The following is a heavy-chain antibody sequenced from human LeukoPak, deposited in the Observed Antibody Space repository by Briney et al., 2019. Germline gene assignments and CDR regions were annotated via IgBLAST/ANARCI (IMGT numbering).Heavy chain of an antibody. CDR1: GGSISSYY. J-gene: IGHJ6*03. Sequence: PSETLSLTCTVSGGSISSYYWSWIRQPAGKGLEWIGRIYTSGSTNYNPSLKSRVTMSVDTSKTQFSLKLSSVTAADTAVYYCAKIGVVPATRPYYYMDVWGKGTTVTVSS. CDR2: IYTSGST. CDR3: AKIGVVPATRPYYYMDV. D-gene: IGHD2-2*01. V-gene: IGHV4-4*07.